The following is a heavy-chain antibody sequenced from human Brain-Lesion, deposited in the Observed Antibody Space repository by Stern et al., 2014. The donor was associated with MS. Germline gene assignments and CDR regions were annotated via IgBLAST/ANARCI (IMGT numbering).Heavy chain of an antibody. CDR3: AKDRQYLTYFFDH. J-gene: IGHJ5*02. Sequence: VQLVESGGGVVQPGRPLRLSCVASGFNFGSCAMHWVRQAPGKGLEWVAGVSYDGSNKYYADSVKGRFTISRDNSQNTLYMQMSSLRPEDTAVYYCAKDRQYLTYFFDHWGQGSLVTVSS. CDR1: GFNFGSCA. V-gene: IGHV3-30*18. CDR2: VSYDGSNK. D-gene: IGHD2/OR15-2a*01.